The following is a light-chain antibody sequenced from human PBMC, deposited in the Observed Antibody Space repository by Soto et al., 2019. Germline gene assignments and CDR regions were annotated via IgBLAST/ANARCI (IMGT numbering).Light chain of an antibody. CDR2: DVS. CDR1: QSVRGS. CDR3: QPFYMGWT. Sequence: DIPMTQSPSTLSASVGDRVTITCRASQSVRGSLAWYQQQPGKAPKLLIYDVSNLESGVPSRFSAFGSGTEFTLSISSQQPADFGTYYCQPFYMGWTFGQGTRVDLK. V-gene: IGKV1-5*01. J-gene: IGKJ1*01.